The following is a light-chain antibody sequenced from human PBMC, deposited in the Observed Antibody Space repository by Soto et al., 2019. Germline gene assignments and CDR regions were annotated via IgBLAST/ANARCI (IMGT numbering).Light chain of an antibody. J-gene: IGKJ2*01. CDR1: QSFSSN. V-gene: IGKV3-15*01. CDR3: QQYNSWPLFT. Sequence: EIVMTHSPATLSVSPGERATLSCRASQSFSSNLAWYQHKPGQAPRFLIYGASTRATGVPARFSGSGSGTEFTLTICSLKSEDFAIYYCQQYNSWPLFTFGQGTKVDIK. CDR2: GAS.